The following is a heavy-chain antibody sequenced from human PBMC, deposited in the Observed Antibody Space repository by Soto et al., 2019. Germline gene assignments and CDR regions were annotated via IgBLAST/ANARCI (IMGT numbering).Heavy chain of an antibody. Sequence: PSETLSLTCAVYGGSFSGYYWSWIRQPPGKGLEWIGEINHSGSTNYNPSLKSRVTISVDTSKNQFSLKLSSVTAADTAVYYCARGGTFTGYSSSWYGAGFDPWGQGTLVTVSS. D-gene: IGHD6-13*01. J-gene: IGHJ5*02. CDR3: ARGGTFTGYSSSWYGAGFDP. CDR1: GGSFSGYY. CDR2: INHSGST. V-gene: IGHV4-34*01.